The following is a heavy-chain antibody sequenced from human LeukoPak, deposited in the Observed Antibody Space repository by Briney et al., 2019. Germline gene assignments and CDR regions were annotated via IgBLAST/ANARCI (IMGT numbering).Heavy chain of an antibody. D-gene: IGHD2-21*02. CDR3: ARGSVGGMVAAIRY. CDR2: ISYDGSNK. J-gene: IGHJ4*02. CDR1: GFTFSSYA. V-gene: IGHV3-30-3*01. Sequence: SGGSLRLSCAASGFTFSSYAMHWVRQAPGKGLEWVAVISYDGSNKYYADSVKGRFTISRDNSKNTLYLQMNSLRAEDTAVYYCARGSVGGMVAAIRYWGQGTLVTVSS.